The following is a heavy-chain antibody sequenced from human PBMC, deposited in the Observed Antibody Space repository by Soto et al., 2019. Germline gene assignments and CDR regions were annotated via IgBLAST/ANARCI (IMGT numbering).Heavy chain of an antibody. D-gene: IGHD2-2*01. Sequence: QVQLVQSGAEVKKPGASVKVSCKASGYTFTGYFMHWVRQAPGQGLEWMGWINPNSGGTNYAQKFQGRVTMTRDTSISTAYMELSRLRSDDTAVYYCCYCSSSSCYGRAYYYGMDVWGQGTTVTVSS. V-gene: IGHV1-2*02. J-gene: IGHJ6*02. CDR2: INPNSGGT. CDR3: CYCSSSSCYGRAYYYGMDV. CDR1: GYTFTGYF.